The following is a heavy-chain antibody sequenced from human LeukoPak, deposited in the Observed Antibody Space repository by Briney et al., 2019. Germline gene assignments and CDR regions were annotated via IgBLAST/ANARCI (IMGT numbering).Heavy chain of an antibody. CDR1: GGSISSGDYY. D-gene: IGHD2-2*01. J-gene: IGHJ5*02. V-gene: IGHV4-30-4*08. CDR3: ARGGYCSSTSCYPIYWFDP. CDR2: IYYSGST. Sequence: SETLSLTCTVSGGSISSGDYYWSWARQPPGKGLEGIGYIYYSGSTYYNPSLKSRVTISVDTSKNQFSLKLSSVTAADTAVYYCARGGYCSSTSCYPIYWFDPWGQGTLVTVSS.